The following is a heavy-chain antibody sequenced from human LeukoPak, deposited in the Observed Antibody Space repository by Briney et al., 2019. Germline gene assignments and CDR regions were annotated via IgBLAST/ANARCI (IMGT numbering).Heavy chain of an antibody. CDR1: GFNFSSYW. CDR2: IKQDGSQK. V-gene: IGHV3-7*01. D-gene: IGHD5-12*01. Sequence: GGSLRPSCAASGFNFSSYWMTWVRQAPGKGLEWVANIKQDGSQKYYVDSVKGRFTISRDNAQNSLYLQMNSLRAEDTAVYYCAKEHFGGYSAHDPLGGQGTLVTVSS. J-gene: IGHJ4*02. CDR3: AKEHFGGYSAHDPL.